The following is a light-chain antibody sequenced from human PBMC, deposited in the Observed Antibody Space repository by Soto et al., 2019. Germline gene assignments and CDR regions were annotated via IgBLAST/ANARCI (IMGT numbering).Light chain of an antibody. Sequence: QSVLTQPPSASATPGQRVTISCSGSSFNIGTYSVTWYQQLPGTAPKLLIYSNDQRPAGVPARFSGSKSGTSASLGISGLQSGDEADYYCASLDDSLNALVFGGGTKLTVL. J-gene: IGLJ2*01. V-gene: IGLV1-44*01. CDR3: ASLDDSLNALV. CDR2: SND. CDR1: SFNIGTYS.